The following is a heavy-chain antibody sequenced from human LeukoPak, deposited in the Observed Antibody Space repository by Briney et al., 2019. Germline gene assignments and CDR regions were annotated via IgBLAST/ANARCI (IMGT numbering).Heavy chain of an antibody. Sequence: KASQTMSLTCTVSGGSISSGSYYWSWVRQPAGKGLEWIGRIYTSGSTNYNPSLKSRVTISVDTSKNQFSLKLSSVTAADTAVYYCARPSRWGGTTFRYWGQGTLVTVSS. CDR2: IYTSGST. CDR3: ARPSRWGGTTFRY. D-gene: IGHD1-1*01. V-gene: IGHV4-61*02. J-gene: IGHJ4*02. CDR1: GGSISSGSYY.